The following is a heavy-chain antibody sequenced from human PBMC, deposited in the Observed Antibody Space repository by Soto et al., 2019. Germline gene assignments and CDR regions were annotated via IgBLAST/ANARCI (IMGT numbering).Heavy chain of an antibody. J-gene: IGHJ4*02. V-gene: IGHV4-59*01. D-gene: IGHD5-12*01. Sequence: ASETLSLTCTVSGGSLSSYYWSWIRQPPGKGLEWIGYIYYSGSTNYNPSLKSRVTISVDTSKNQFSLKLSSVTAADTAVYYCARGRDGYHFSFDYWGQGTLVTLSS. CDR3: ARGRDGYHFSFDY. CDR1: GGSLSSYY. CDR2: IYYSGST.